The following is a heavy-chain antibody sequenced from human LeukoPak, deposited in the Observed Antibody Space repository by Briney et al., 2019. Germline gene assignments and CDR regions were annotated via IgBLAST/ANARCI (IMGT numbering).Heavy chain of an antibody. D-gene: IGHD2-15*01. V-gene: IGHV1-2*02. CDR3: ARGSSYYYYMDG. CDR1: GYTFTGYY. J-gene: IGHJ6*03. Sequence: ASVKVSCKASGYTFTGYYMHWVRQAPGPGREWMGLINPNSGGTNYAQKFLGRVTMTRDTSISTAHMELSRLRSDDTAVYYCARGSSYYYYMDGWGKGTTVTVSS. CDR2: INPNSGGT.